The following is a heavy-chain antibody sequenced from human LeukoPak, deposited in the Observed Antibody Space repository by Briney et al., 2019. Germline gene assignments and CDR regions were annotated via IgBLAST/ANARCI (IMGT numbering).Heavy chain of an antibody. CDR2: ISSSGANT. J-gene: IGHJ4*02. D-gene: IGHD2-21*02. V-gene: IGHV3-23*01. CDR3: AKRDRPCSGDCSAPYYFDY. CDR1: GFTFSNYA. Sequence: PGGSLRLSCAASGFTFSNYAMSWVRQAPGKGLEWVSSISSSGANTYYADSVKGRFTISRDNSKNTLYLQMSSLRVEDTAVYYCAKRDRPCSGDCSAPYYFDYWGQGTLVTVSS.